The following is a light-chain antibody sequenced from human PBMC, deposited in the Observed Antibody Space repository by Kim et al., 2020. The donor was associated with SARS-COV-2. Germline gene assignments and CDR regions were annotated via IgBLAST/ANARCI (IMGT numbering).Light chain of an antibody. CDR2: WAS. CDR1: QSVLYRSNNQNY. CDR3: QQCYTAPFT. V-gene: IGKV4-1*01. Sequence: DIVMTQSPDSLAVSLGERATINCKSSQSVLYRSNNQNYLAWYQQKPGQPPKLLIHWASIRESGVPDRFSGSGSGTDFTLTISSLQAEDVAIYYCQQCYTAPFTIGPGTKVDIK. J-gene: IGKJ3*01.